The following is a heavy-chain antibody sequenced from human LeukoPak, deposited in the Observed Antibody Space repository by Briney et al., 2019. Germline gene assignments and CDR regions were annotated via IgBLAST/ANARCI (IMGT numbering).Heavy chain of an antibody. V-gene: IGHV3-48*04. CDR1: GFTFSSYS. CDR3: ARAGYSSGWHAVWYFDL. Sequence: GGSLRLSCAASGFTFSSYSMNWVRQAPGKGLEWVSYISSSSSTISYADSVKGRFTISRDNAKNSLYLQMNSLRAEDTAVYYCARAGYSSGWHAVWYFDLWGRGTLVTVSS. D-gene: IGHD6-19*01. J-gene: IGHJ2*01. CDR2: ISSSSSTI.